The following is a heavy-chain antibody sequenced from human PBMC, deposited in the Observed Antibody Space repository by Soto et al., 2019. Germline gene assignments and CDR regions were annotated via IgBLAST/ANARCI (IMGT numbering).Heavy chain of an antibody. D-gene: IGHD1-26*01. V-gene: IGHV4-39*01. J-gene: IGHJ4*02. Sequence: SETLSLTCTVSGGSISSSSYFWGWIRQPPGKGLESIGSIYYTGSTYYNPSLKSRVTISVDTSKNQFSLKLTSVTAADTAVYYCARLIRGPFYFDYRGQGTLVTVSS. CDR1: GGSISSSSYF. CDR2: IYYTGST. CDR3: ARLIRGPFYFDY.